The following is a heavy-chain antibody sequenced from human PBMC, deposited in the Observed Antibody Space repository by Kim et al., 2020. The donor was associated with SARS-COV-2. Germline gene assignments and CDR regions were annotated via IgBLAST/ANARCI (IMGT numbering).Heavy chain of an antibody. Sequence: SETLSLPCPVSVGSIRSCASSFRFLRQPPGQGLEWIGSLYYSGSTSSTPSLPRRVTISVATSKHPFSLPLSSVTAADTAVYYCARIQTHQITIFGVVTANWFDPWGQGTLVTVSS. J-gene: IGHJ5*02. CDR1: VGSIRSCASS. CDR2: LYYSGST. CDR3: ARIQTHQITIFGVVTANWFDP. V-gene: IGHV4-30-4*01. D-gene: IGHD3-3*01.